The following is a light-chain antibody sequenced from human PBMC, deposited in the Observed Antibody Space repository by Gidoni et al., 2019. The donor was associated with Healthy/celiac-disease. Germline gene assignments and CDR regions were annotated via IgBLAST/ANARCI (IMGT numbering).Light chain of an antibody. CDR2: GAS. Sequence: IVMTQSPATLSLSPGERATLSCRASQSLSSNFAWYQHKPGQAPRLLLYGASTRATGIPARSSGRGSGTEFTLIISSLQAEDFAVYCWQQYNNWPPWTFGQGTKVEIK. CDR3: QQYNNWPPWT. J-gene: IGKJ1*01. CDR1: QSLSSN. V-gene: IGKV3-15*01.